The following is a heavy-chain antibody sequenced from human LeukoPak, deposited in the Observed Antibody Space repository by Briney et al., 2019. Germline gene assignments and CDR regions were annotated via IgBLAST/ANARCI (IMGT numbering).Heavy chain of an antibody. J-gene: IGHJ6*02. Sequence: PGGSLRLSCAASGFTFSDYNMNWVPQAPGRGLEWGSYITNSGSTIHYADSVKGRFTISRDNATNSLYMQMNSLRAEDTAVYYCARSIGLTGGGVDVWGQGTTVTVSS. V-gene: IGHV3-11*01. D-gene: IGHD3-9*01. CDR2: ITNSGSTI. CDR1: GFTFSDYN. CDR3: ARSIGLTGGGVDV.